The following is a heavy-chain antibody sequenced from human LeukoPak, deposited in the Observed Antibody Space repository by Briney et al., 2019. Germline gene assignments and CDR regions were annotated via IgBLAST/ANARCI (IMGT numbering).Heavy chain of an antibody. CDR3: AKIEGKYQLANVPDH. J-gene: IGHJ4*02. Sequence: PGGSLRLSCAASGFTFSTYGMHWVRQAPGKGLEWVAFIRYDGNNKYYADFVKGRFTISRDNSKNTLYLHMNSLRTEETAVYYCAKIEGKYQLANVPDHWGQGTLVTVSS. CDR2: IRYDGNNK. D-gene: IGHD2-2*01. CDR1: GFTFSTYG. V-gene: IGHV3-30*02.